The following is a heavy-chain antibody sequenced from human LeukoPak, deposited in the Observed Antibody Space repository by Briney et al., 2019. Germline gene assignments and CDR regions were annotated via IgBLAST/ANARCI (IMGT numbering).Heavy chain of an antibody. D-gene: IGHD3-10*01. Sequence: GSLRLSCAASGFTFSNYAMSWVRQAPGKGLEWVSSISGSGAGTYYADSVKGRFTISRDISKNTLYLQMKSLRAEDTAVYYCAKSETYGSGNSPYYYYYYMDLWGKGTTVTVSS. CDR1: GFTFSNYA. CDR3: AKSETYGSGNSPYYYYYYMDL. V-gene: IGHV3-23*01. CDR2: ISGSGAGT. J-gene: IGHJ6*03.